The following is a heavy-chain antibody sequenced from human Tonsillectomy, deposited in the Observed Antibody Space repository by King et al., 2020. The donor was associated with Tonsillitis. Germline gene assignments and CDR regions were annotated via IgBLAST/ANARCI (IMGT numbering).Heavy chain of an antibody. J-gene: IGHJ3*02. CDR2: INPSGGST. V-gene: IGHV1-46*01. Sequence: QLVQSGAEVKKPGASVKVSCKASGYTFTSYYMHWVRQAPGQGLEWMGIINPSGGSTSYAQKFQGRVTMTRDTSTSTVYMELSSRRSDDTAVYYCAREKWLRHPDGAVDIWGQGTMVTVSS. CDR1: GYTFTSYY. CDR3: AREKWLRHPDGAVDI. D-gene: IGHD5-12*01.